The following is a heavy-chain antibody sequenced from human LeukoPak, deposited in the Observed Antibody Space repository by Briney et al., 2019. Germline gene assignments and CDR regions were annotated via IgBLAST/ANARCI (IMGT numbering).Heavy chain of an antibody. CDR3: ARDPYSGNYGNDYYYYMDV. CDR1: GFTFSSYW. Sequence: GGSLRLSCAASGFTFSSYWMSWVRQAPGKGLEWVANIKQDGSEKYYVDSVKGRFTISRDNAKNSLYLQMDSLGPEDTAVYYCARDPYSGNYGNDYYYYMDVWGKGTTVTISS. V-gene: IGHV3-7*01. CDR2: IKQDGSEK. D-gene: IGHD1-26*01. J-gene: IGHJ6*03.